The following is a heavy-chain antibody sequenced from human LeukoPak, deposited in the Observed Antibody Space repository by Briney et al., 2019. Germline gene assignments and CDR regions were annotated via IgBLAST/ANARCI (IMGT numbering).Heavy chain of an antibody. J-gene: IGHJ4*02. D-gene: IGHD4-11*01. CDR1: GGSISSSSYY. CDR2: IYYSGST. CDR3: AREERDYSNPFDY. Sequence: SETLSLTCTVSGGSISSSSYYWGWIRQPPGKGLEWIGSIYYSGSTYYNPSLKSRVTISVDTSKNQFSLKLSSVTASDTAVYYCAREERDYSNPFDYWGQGTLVTVSS. V-gene: IGHV4-39*02.